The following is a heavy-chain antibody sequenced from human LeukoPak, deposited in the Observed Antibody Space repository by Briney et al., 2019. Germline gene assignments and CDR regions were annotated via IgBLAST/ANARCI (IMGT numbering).Heavy chain of an antibody. Sequence: ASVKVSCKASGYTFTSYDISWVRQAPGQGLEWMGWISTYGGKKNYAQKFQGRVTMTTDTSTSTVYIELRSLRSDDTAVYYCARGSSSWSLGLDYWGQGNLVTVSS. CDR3: ARGSSSWSLGLDY. V-gene: IGHV1-18*01. CDR2: ISTYGGKK. D-gene: IGHD6-13*01. J-gene: IGHJ4*02. CDR1: GYTFTSYD.